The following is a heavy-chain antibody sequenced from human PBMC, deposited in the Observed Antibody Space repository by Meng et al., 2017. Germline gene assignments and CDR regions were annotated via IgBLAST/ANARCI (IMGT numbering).Heavy chain of an antibody. J-gene: IGHJ5*02. Sequence: QGRLVQPGAAVKKPGSSGKVSCKASGGPFSSYAISWVRQAPGQGLEWMGGIIPIFGTANYAQKFQGRVTITADESTSTAYMELSSLRSEDTAVYYCAREIAAAYCGGDCYLWGQGTLVTVSS. CDR3: AREIAAAYCGGDCYL. D-gene: IGHD2-21*02. CDR1: GGPFSSYA. CDR2: IIPIFGTA. V-gene: IGHV1-69*01.